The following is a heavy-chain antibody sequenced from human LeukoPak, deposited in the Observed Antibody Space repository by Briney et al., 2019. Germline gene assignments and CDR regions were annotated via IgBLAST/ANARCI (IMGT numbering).Heavy chain of an antibody. CDR2: LKQDGSEK. V-gene: IGHV3-7*01. J-gene: IGHJ4*02. CDR1: GFTFTNYW. Sequence: GGSLRLSCAASGFTFTNYWMNWVRQAPGKGLEWVANLKQDGSEKNYVDSVKGRFTISRDNAKNSLYLQMNSLRVEDTAVYYWAREGLPTTFFTYWGRGVLATVSS. D-gene: IGHD2/OR15-2a*01. CDR3: AREGLPTTFFTY.